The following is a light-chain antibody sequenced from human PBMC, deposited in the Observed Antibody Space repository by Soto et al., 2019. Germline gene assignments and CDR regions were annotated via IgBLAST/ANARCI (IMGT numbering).Light chain of an antibody. CDR2: AAS. Sequence: AIRMTQSPSSLSASTGDRVTITCRASQGISSYLAWYQQKPGKAPKLLIYAASTLQSGVPSRFSGSGSGTDVTLTISCLQSEDVATYYCQQYYSYPRTFGQGTKLEIK. CDR3: QQYYSYPRT. J-gene: IGKJ2*01. V-gene: IGKV1-8*01. CDR1: QGISSY.